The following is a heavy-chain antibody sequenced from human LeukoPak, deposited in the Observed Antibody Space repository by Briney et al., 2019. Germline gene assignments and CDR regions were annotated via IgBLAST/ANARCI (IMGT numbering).Heavy chain of an antibody. J-gene: IGHJ4*02. CDR2: ISGSGAST. V-gene: IGHV3-23*01. Sequence: PGGSLRLSCAASGFTFSSSAMSWVRQAPGKGLEWVSAISGSGASTYYADSVKGWFTISRDNSKNTLYLQMNSLRADDTAVYYCAKDSRGFWSGYSVEYWGQGTLVTVSS. CDR3: AKDSRGFWSGYSVEY. D-gene: IGHD3-3*01. CDR1: GFTFSSSA.